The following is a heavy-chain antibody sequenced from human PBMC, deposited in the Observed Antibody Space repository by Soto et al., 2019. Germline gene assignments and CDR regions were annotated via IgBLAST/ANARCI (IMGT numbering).Heavy chain of an antibody. CDR2: IIPIFGTA. CDR1: GGTYSRYA. J-gene: IGHJ4*02. V-gene: IGHV1-69*13. CDR3: ANFGDTHPY. D-gene: IGHD3-10*01. Sequence: ASVKVSCKASGGTYSRYAISWVRQAPGQGLGWMGGIIPIFGTANYAQKFQGRVTITADESTSTAYMELSSLRSEDTAVYYCANFGDTHPYWGQGTLVTVSS.